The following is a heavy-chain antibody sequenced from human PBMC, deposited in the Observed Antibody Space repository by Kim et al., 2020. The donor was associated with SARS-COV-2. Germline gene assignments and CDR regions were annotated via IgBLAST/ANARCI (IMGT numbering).Heavy chain of an antibody. D-gene: IGHD2-2*01. J-gene: IGHJ4*02. Sequence: AQRFQDRVTMTRDTSTSTVYMELSGLRSEDTAVYYCASETLSVVPAALDYWGQGTLVTVSS. V-gene: IGHV1-46*01. CDR3: ASETLSVVPAALDY.